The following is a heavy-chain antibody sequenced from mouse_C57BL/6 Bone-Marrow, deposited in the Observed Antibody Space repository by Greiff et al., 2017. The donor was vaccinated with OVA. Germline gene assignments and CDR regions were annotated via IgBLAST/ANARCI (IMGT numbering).Heavy chain of an antibody. CDR1: GYTFTDHT. CDR3: AKDFTTVVAFDY. CDR2: IYPRDGST. J-gene: IGHJ2*01. D-gene: IGHD1-1*01. V-gene: IGHV1-78*01. Sequence: VQLQQSDAELVKPGASVKLSCKVSGYTFTDHTIHWMKQRPEQGLEWIGYIYPRDGSTKYNEKFKGKATLTADKSSSTAYMKLNSLTSEDSAVYSCAKDFTTVVAFDYWGQGTTLTVSS.